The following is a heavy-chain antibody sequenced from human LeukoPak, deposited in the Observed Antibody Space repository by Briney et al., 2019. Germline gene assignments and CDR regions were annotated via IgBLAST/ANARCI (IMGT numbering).Heavy chain of an antibody. D-gene: IGHD3-22*01. CDR2: IIPIFGTA. CDR3: ARVSPSHYDSPYFDY. J-gene: IGHJ4*02. Sequence: SVKVSCKASGGTFSSYAISWVRQAPGQGPEWMGGIIPIFGTANYARKFQGRVTITADESTSTAYMELSSLRSEDTAVYYCARVSPSHYDSPYFDYWGQRTLVTVSS. CDR1: GGTFSSYA. V-gene: IGHV1-69*13.